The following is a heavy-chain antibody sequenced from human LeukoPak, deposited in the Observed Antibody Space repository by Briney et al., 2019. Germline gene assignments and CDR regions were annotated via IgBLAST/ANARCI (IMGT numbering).Heavy chain of an antibody. D-gene: IGHD2-15*01. CDR3: ARRRFCTSGSCYPQYYYDY. Sequence: GESLKISCKGSGYSFSNYWIGWVRQMPGKGLEWMGIIYPDDSDTRYSPSFQGQVTISADKSISTAYLQWSSLKASDTAMYYCARRRFCTSGSCYPQYYYDYWGQGTLVTVSS. J-gene: IGHJ4*02. CDR2: IYPDDSDT. V-gene: IGHV5-51*01. CDR1: GYSFSNYW.